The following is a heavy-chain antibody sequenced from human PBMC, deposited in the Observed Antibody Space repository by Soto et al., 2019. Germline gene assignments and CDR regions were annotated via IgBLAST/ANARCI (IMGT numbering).Heavy chain of an antibody. CDR2: ISGSGGST. J-gene: IGHJ4*02. CDR3: GSSVPIYCAGGSCYFQYYFDY. V-gene: IGHV3-23*01. D-gene: IGHD2-15*01. Sequence: PGGSLRLSCTASGFTFSNYDMGWVRQAPGKGLEWVSSISGSGGSTYYADSVKGRFTISRDNPKNTLYLQMNSLRAEDTAVFYCGSSVPIYCAGGSCYFQYYFDYWGLGTLVTVSS. CDR1: GFTFSNYD.